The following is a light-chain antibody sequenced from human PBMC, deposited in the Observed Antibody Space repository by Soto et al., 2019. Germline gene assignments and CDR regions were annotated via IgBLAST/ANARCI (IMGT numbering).Light chain of an antibody. J-gene: IGKJ4*01. CDR2: GAS. CDR1: QTVSSNY. V-gene: IGKV3-20*01. Sequence: EIILTQSPDTLSLSPVERATLSCMASQTVSSNYLAWCQQRPGQAPRLLIYGASTRAAGIPDRFSGSGSGTDFTLTITRLEPEDSAVYYCQQFSSYPLTFGGGTKVDIK. CDR3: QQFSSYPLT.